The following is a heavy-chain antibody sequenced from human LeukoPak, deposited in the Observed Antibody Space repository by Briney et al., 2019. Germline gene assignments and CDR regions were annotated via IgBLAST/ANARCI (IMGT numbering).Heavy chain of an antibody. Sequence: GASVTISCTASGYTFTNYYMHWVRQAPGQGLEWLGLITPSGGSTWYAQKFQGRVTMTRDMSTSTDYMELSSLRSDDTAVYYCARDGHRRYHYDSSGREDAFDMWGQGTMVTVSS. CDR1: GYTFTNYY. J-gene: IGHJ3*02. V-gene: IGHV1-46*01. D-gene: IGHD3-22*01. CDR3: ARDGHRRYHYDSSGREDAFDM. CDR2: ITPSGGST.